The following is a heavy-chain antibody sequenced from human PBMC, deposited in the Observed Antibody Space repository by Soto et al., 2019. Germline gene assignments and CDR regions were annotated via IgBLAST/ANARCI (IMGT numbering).Heavy chain of an antibody. CDR2: IRSKANSYAT. Sequence: GGSLRLSCAASGFTFSGSAMHWVRQASGKGLEWVGRIRSKANSYATAYAASVKGRFTISRDDSKNTAYLQMNSLKTEDTAVYYCTRLRDLYGSAPDYWGQGTLVTVSS. CDR1: GFTFSGSA. V-gene: IGHV3-73*01. J-gene: IGHJ4*02. D-gene: IGHD3-10*01. CDR3: TRLRDLYGSAPDY.